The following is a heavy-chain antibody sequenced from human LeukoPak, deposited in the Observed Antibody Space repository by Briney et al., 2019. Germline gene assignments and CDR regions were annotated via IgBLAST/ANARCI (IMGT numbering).Heavy chain of an antibody. V-gene: IGHV3-23*01. Sequence: TGGSLRLSCTASGFDFSTCAMSWVRQAPGKGLEWVSGIGGGDTHYADSVKGRFTISRDNSKNTVELQMSSLRAEDTAVCYCAKDGQNFNAMWDYFDSWGRGTLVTVSS. J-gene: IGHJ4*02. CDR2: IGGGDT. CDR3: AKDGQNFNAMWDYFDS. D-gene: IGHD1-26*01. CDR1: GFDFSTCA.